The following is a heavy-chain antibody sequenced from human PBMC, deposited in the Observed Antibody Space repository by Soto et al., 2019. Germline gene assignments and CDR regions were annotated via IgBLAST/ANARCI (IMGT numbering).Heavy chain of an antibody. D-gene: IGHD2-15*01. CDR3: ARDDVLCDGSRCYGVPLYV. CDR1: GFTVSSKY. V-gene: IGHV3-66*01. J-gene: IGHJ6*04. CDR2: IHSGGTT. Sequence: EVHLVESGGGLVQPGGSLRLSCAASGFTVSSKYMSWVRQAPGKGLEWVSLIHSGGTTYYADSVKGRFTISRDTSENTLHQERDSLRAEDTAVYYCARDDVLCDGSRCYGVPLYVWCKGTTVTVSS.